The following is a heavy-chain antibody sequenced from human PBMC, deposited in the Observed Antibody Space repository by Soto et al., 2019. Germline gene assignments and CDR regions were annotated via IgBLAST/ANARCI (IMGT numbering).Heavy chain of an antibody. D-gene: IGHD3-22*01. CDR2: IYPGDSDT. CDR1: GYTFTDYW. J-gene: IGHJ5*02. V-gene: IGHV5-51*01. Sequence: GESLKISCKGSGYTFTDYWIGWVRQLPGKGLEWMGIIYPGDSDTRYSPSFQGQVTITADKSTSTAYLQWNTLKASDTAMYYCARKDKSGYFNWFDPWGQGTLVTVSS. CDR3: ARKDKSGYFNWFDP.